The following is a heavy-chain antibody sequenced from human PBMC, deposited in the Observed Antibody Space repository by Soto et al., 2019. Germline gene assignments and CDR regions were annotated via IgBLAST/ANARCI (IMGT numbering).Heavy chain of an antibody. D-gene: IGHD6-13*01. CDR2: ISSSSSTI. CDR3: ARHPERIAQIGWFDP. J-gene: IGHJ5*02. CDR1: GFIFGNYM. V-gene: IGHV3-48*01. Sequence: GGSLTLSCAVSGFIFGNYMMTWVRQAPGKELEWVSYISSSSSTIYYADSVKGRYTISRDNAKNSLYLQMNSLRAEDTAVYYCARHPERIAQIGWFDPWGQGTLVTVSS.